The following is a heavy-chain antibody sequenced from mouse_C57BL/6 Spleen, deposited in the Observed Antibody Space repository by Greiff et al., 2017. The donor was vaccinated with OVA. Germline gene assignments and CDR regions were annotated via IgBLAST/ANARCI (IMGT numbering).Heavy chain of an antibody. J-gene: IGHJ3*01. CDR3: ARGDYSNYAFAY. D-gene: IGHD2-5*01. V-gene: IGHV3-6*01. CDR2: ISYDGSN. CDR1: GYSITSGYY. Sequence: EVHLVESGPGLVKPSQSLSLTCSVTGYSITSGYYWNWIRQFPGNKLEWMGYISYDGSNNYNPSLKNRISITRDTSKNQFFLKLNSVTTEDTATYYCARGDYSNYAFAYWGQGTLVTVSA.